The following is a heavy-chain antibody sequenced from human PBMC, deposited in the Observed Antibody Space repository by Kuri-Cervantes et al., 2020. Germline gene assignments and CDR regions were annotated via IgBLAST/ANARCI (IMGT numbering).Heavy chain of an antibody. D-gene: IGHD2-2*02. CDR1: GFTFDDYA. V-gene: IGHV3-9*01. CDR2: ISWNSGSI. Sequence: SLKISCAASGFTFDDYAMHWVRQAPGKGLEWVSGISWNSGSIGYADSVKGRFTISRDNAKNSLYLQMNSLRAEDTAVYYCARSRFYYQLLYCFDLWGRGTLVTVSS. J-gene: IGHJ2*01. CDR3: ARSRFYYQLLYCFDL.